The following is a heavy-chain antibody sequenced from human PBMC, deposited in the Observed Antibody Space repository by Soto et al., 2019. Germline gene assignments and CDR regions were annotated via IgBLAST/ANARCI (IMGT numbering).Heavy chain of an antibody. Sequence: SETLSLTCAVYCGYFSGYYWSWILQPTGKGLEWIGEINHSGSTNYNPSLKSRVTISVDTSKNQFSLKLSSVTAADTAVYYCARGYCDYLYYYYMDVWGKGTTVTVSS. D-gene: IGHD4-17*01. CDR2: INHSGST. J-gene: IGHJ6*03. CDR1: CGYFSGYY. V-gene: IGHV4-34*01. CDR3: ARGYCDYLYYYYMDV.